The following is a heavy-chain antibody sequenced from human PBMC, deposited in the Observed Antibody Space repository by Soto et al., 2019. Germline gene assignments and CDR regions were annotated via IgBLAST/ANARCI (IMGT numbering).Heavy chain of an antibody. CDR1: GGSISSSNW. J-gene: IGHJ4*02. D-gene: IGHD2-15*01. CDR3: AKEGDCYGGSCPLDY. Sequence: QVQLQESGPGLVKPSGTLSLTCAVSGGSISSSNWWTWVRQPPGGGLEWIGEVYPTGSTKYNPSLRSRVAILLDKSKNQFSLRLTSVTAADTAVYYCAKEGDCYGGSCPLDYWGQGILVTVSP. CDR2: VYPTGST. V-gene: IGHV4-4*02.